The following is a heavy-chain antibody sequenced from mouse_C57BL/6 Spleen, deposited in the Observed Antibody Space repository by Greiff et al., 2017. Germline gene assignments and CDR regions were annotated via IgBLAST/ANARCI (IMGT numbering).Heavy chain of an antibody. J-gene: IGHJ4*01. V-gene: IGHV14-1*01. CDR1: GFNIKDYY. D-gene: IGHD3-1*01. CDR2: IDPEDGDT. CDR3: TTKGPGWNYAMDY. Sequence: VQLQQSGAELVRPGASVTLSCTASGFNIKDYYMHWVKQTPEQGLEWIGRIDPEDGDTAYAPKFQGKATMTADTSSNTAYLELSSLTSDDTAVYYTTTKGPGWNYAMDYWGQGTSATVSS.